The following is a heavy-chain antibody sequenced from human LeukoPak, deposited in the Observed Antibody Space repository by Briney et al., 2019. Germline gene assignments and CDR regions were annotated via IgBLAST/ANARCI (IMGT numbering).Heavy chain of an antibody. D-gene: IGHD3-10*01. CDR1: GFTFSSYG. V-gene: IGHV3-30*18. CDR2: ISYDGSNK. Sequence: GGSLRLSCAASGFTFSSYGMHWVRQAPGKGLEWVAVISYDGSNKYYADSVKGRFTISRDNSKNTLYLQMNSLGAEDTAVYYCAKDQEHYYGSGSYTNYYYYYGMDVWGQGTTVTVSS. J-gene: IGHJ6*02. CDR3: AKDQEHYYGSGSYTNYYYYYGMDV.